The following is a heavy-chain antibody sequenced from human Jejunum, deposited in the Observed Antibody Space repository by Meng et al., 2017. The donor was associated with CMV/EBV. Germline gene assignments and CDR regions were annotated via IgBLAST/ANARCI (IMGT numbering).Heavy chain of an antibody. D-gene: IGHD1-7*01. Sequence: LSCAVSCFTITSHWVRWIRQVPVKGLVWVSPIINSGNTAYADSVRGRFTISRDNAKNTVSLQMNSLSPDDTAVYYCASGGAGNFRLDWGQGTLVTVSS. J-gene: IGHJ4*02. CDR1: CFTITSHW. CDR2: IINSGNT. V-gene: IGHV3-74*03. CDR3: ASGGAGNFRLD.